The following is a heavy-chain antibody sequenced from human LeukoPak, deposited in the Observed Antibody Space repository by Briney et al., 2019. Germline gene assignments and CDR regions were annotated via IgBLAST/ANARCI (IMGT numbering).Heavy chain of an antibody. V-gene: IGHV3-53*01. CDR2: YSGGST. D-gene: IGHD3-9*01. Sequence: YSGGSTYYADSVKGRFTISRDNSKNTLYLQMNSLRAEDTAVYYCARDRIDILTGETIPFDYWGQGTLVTVSS. J-gene: IGHJ4*02. CDR3: ARDRIDILTGETIPFDY.